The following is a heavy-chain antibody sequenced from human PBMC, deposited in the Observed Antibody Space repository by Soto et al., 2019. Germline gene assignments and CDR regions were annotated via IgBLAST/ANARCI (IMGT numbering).Heavy chain of an antibody. V-gene: IGHV4-59*01. Sequence: SETRSLTCIVSGGSIRSYYWRWIRQPPGKRLEWIGFIYYSGSANYNPSLKSRVTISVDTSRNLFSLKLTSVTAADTAVYFCARASSSTDSGFDSWGQGTLVTVSS. CDR2: IYYSGSA. D-gene: IGHD6-25*01. CDR1: GGSIRSYY. J-gene: IGHJ4*02. CDR3: ARASSSTDSGFDS.